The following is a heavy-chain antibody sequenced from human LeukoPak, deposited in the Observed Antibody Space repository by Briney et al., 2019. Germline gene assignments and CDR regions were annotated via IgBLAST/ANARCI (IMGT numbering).Heavy chain of an antibody. V-gene: IGHV3-7*01. CDR2: IKEDGSEK. CDR3: ARGFDSRFFND. CDR1: GFIFTDYW. Sequence: GGSLRLSCAASGFIFTDYWMYWVRQAPGRGLAWVANIKEDGSEKNYVDSVKGRFTISRDNAKNSVYLQMNSLRVEDTAVYYCARGFDSRFFNDWGQGTLVTVSS. J-gene: IGHJ4*02. D-gene: IGHD3-22*01.